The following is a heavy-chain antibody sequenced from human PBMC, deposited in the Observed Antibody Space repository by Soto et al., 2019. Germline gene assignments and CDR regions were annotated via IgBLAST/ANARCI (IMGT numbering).Heavy chain of an antibody. J-gene: IGHJ6*02. Sequence: QGQLVESGGGVVQPGRSLRLSCAASGFTFSSHAMHWVRQAPGKGLEWVAVISFDGSNKYYADSVKGRFTISRDNSKNTLYLQMNSLRAEDTAVYYCARDWATAMVYGFYSYYGMEVWGQGTTVTVSS. V-gene: IGHV3-30-3*01. CDR2: ISFDGSNK. CDR1: GFTFSSHA. CDR3: ARDWATAMVYGFYSYYGMEV. D-gene: IGHD5-18*01.